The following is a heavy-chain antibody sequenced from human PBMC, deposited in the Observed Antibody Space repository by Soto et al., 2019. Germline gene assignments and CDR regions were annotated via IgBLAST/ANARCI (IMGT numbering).Heavy chain of an antibody. D-gene: IGHD3-10*01. CDR2: IYTSGST. Sequence: SETLSLTCTVSGGSISSYYWTWIRQPSGKGLEWIGRIYTSGSTNYNPSLKSRVTMSVDTSKNQFSLKLSSVTAADTAVYYCARDLKFGQADYWGQGSQVTVSS. CDR1: GGSISSYY. V-gene: IGHV4-4*07. J-gene: IGHJ4*02. CDR3: ARDLKFGQADY.